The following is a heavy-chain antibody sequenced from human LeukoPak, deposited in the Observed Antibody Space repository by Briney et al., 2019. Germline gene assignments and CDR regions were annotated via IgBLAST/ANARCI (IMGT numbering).Heavy chain of an antibody. CDR1: AFTFSRYW. J-gene: IGHJ6*04. V-gene: IGHV3-7*01. Sequence: GGSLRLSCAASAFTFSRYWTTWVRQAPGKGLEWVASIDEDGSETNYVDSVTGRFTVSRDHAKNSLFLQMNSLRAEDTAVYYCAELGITMIGGVWGKGTTVTISS. CDR2: IDEDGSET. CDR3: AELGITMIGGV. D-gene: IGHD3-10*02.